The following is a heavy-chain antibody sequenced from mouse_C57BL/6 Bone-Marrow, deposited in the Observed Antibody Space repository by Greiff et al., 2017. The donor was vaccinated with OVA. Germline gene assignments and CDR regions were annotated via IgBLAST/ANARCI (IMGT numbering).Heavy chain of an antibody. Sequence: QVTLKVSGPGILQPSQTLSLTCSFSGFSLSTFGMGVGWIRQPSGKGLEWLAHIWWDDDKYYNPALKSRLPISKDTSKNHVFLKIANVDTADTATYYCARIDYYGSSYETWFAYWGQGTLVTVSA. CDR2: IWWDDDK. CDR3: ARIDYYGSSYETWFAY. D-gene: IGHD1-1*01. J-gene: IGHJ3*01. V-gene: IGHV8-8*01. CDR1: GFSLSTFGMG.